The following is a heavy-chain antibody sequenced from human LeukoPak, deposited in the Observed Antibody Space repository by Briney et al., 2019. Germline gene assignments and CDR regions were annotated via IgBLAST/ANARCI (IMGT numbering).Heavy chain of an antibody. Sequence: GGSLRLSCAASGFTFSDYYMSWIRQAPGKGLEWVPYISSSSSYTNYADSVKGRFTISRDNAKNSLYLQMNSLRAEDTAVYYCARCEYGDYGDYWGQGTLVTVSS. CDR1: GFTFSDYY. CDR2: ISSSSSYT. CDR3: ARCEYGDYGDY. J-gene: IGHJ4*02. D-gene: IGHD4-17*01. V-gene: IGHV3-11*06.